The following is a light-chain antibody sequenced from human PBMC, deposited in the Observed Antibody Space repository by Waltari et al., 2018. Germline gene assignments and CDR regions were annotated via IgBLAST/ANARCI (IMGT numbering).Light chain of an antibody. CDR1: RSLVQSDGNTY. CDR2: KVS. V-gene: IGKV2-30*02. J-gene: IGKJ4*01. CDR3: VQRTHWPPLT. Sequence: DVVLTQSPLALPVTLRRPASISCRPSRSLVQSDGNTYFNWFKQRQGQSPRRLLHKVSHRDAGVPDIFTGGGSGTDSTLNIVRVEAADVAVHYCVQRTHWPPLTFGGGTRVEI.